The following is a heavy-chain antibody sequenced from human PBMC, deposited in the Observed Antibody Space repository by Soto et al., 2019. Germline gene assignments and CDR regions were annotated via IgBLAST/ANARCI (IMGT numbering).Heavy chain of an antibody. J-gene: IGHJ4*02. V-gene: IGHV3-23*01. CDR1: GFPFSSYV. D-gene: IGHD4-4*01. CDR3: AKDSNKYSSSLRGRYFDS. CDR2: ISGGGSNT. Sequence: PGGSLRLSCAASGFPFSSYVMSWVRQAPGKGPEWVSGISGGGSNTFYADYVKGRFTISRDNSKNTLLLQMNSLGAEDTAVYYCAKDSNKYSSSLRGRYFDSWGQGIGVTVSS.